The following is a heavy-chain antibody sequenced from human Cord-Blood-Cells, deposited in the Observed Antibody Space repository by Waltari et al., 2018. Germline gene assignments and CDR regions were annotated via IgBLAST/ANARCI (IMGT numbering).Heavy chain of an antibody. Sequence: QVQLVQSGAEVKKPGASVKVSCTASGYTFTSYYMHWVRQAPGQGLEWMGIINPSGGSTSYAQKFQGRVTMTRDTSTSTVYMELSSLRSEDTAVYYCAREAGAAAALDYWGQGTLVTVSS. CDR2: INPSGGST. CDR3: AREAGAAAALDY. J-gene: IGHJ4*02. V-gene: IGHV1-46*01. CDR1: GYTFTSYY. D-gene: IGHD2-2*01.